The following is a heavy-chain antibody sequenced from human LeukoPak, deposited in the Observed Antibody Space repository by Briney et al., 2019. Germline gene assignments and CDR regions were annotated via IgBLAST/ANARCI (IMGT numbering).Heavy chain of an antibody. CDR1: GFTFDDYA. CDR2: ISWNSGSI. CDR3: AKEYDY. J-gene: IGHJ4*02. Sequence: PGGSLRLSCAASGFTFDDYAMHWVRQAPGKGLEWVSGISWNSGSIGYADSVKGRFTISRDNAKNSLYLQMNSLRAEDTALYYCAKEYDYWGQGTLVTVSS. V-gene: IGHV3-9*01.